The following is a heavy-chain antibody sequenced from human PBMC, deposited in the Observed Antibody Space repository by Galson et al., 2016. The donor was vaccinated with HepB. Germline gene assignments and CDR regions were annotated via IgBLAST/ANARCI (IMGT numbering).Heavy chain of an antibody. D-gene: IGHD4-17*01. V-gene: IGHV3-48*01. Sequence: SLRLSCAASGFTFNRYSMTWVRQAPGKGLEWVSYISSSGSPIYYSDSVKGRFTISRDNAMNSLYLQMNSLRAEDTAIYYCARDEYGDYGYWGQGTLVTVSS. CDR3: ARDEYGDYGY. CDR2: ISSSGSPI. J-gene: IGHJ4*02. CDR1: GFTFNRYS.